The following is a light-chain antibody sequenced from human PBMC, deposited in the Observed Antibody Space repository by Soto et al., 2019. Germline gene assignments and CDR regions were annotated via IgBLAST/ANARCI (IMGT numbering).Light chain of an antibody. Sequence: QSALTKPRSVSGSPGQSVTISCTGTSSDVGGYNYVSWYQQHPGKAPKLMIYDVSKRPSGVPDRFSGSKSGNTASLTISGLQAEDEAEYYCCSYAGSYTYVFGTGTKLTVL. CDR2: DVS. V-gene: IGLV2-11*01. J-gene: IGLJ1*01. CDR3: CSYAGSYTYV. CDR1: SSDVGGYNY.